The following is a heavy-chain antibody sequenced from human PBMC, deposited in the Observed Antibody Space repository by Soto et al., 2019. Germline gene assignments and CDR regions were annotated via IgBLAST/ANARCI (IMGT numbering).Heavy chain of an antibody. CDR1: GYTFTSYG. J-gene: IGHJ4*02. V-gene: IGHV1-18*04. D-gene: IGHD2-2*02. Sequence: ASVKVSCKASGYTFTSYGISWVRQAPGQGLGWMGWISAYNGNTNYAQKLQGRVTVTTDTSTSTAYMELRSLGSDDTAVYYCARMSGYCSSTSCYSTNFDYWGQGTLVTVSS. CDR2: ISAYNGNT. CDR3: ARMSGYCSSTSCYSTNFDY.